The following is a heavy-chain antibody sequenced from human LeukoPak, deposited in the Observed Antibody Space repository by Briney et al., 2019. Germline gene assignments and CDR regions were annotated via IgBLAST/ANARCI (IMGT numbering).Heavy chain of an antibody. CDR2: TYYSGTT. V-gene: IGHV4-59*08. CDR3: TRHDASPRAFGGVVAPANY. J-gene: IGHJ4*02. CDR1: GGSITGYY. Sequence: PSQTLSLTCNVSGGSITGYYCGWMRQPPGKRLEWIDNTYYSGTTNYNPSLDSRFTISLDTSKNQVSLKLRSVTAAETAVYYCTRHDASPRAFGGVVAPANYWGLGTLVTVSS. D-gene: IGHD3-16*02.